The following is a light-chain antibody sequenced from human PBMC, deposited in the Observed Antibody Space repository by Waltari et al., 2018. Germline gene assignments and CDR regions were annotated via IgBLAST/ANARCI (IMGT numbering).Light chain of an antibody. CDR2: KAY. Sequence: IQMTQSPSTLSASVRDRVTITCRASQSISSWLAWYQQKPGKAPKRLIDKAYSLESGVPSRFRGSGSGTEFNLTISSLQPDDFATYFCQQYNSYPITFGQGTRLEIK. CDR3: QQYNSYPIT. J-gene: IGKJ5*01. V-gene: IGKV1-5*03. CDR1: QSISSW.